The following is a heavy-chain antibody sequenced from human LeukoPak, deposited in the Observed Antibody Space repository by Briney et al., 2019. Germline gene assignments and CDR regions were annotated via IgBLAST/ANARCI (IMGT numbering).Heavy chain of an antibody. CDR1: GGSISSYY. CDR2: IYYSGST. D-gene: IGHD3-22*01. Sequence: SETLSLTCTVSGGSISSYYWSWIRQPPGKGLEWIGYIYYSGSTNYNPSLKSRVTISVDTSKNQFSLKLSSVTAADTAVYYCARGFSSYDTRTALLLWGQGTLVTVSS. J-gene: IGHJ4*02. CDR3: ARGFSSYDTRTALLL. V-gene: IGHV4-59*01.